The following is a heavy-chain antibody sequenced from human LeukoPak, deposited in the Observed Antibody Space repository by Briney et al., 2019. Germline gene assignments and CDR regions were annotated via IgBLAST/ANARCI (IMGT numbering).Heavy chain of an antibody. CDR2: INPYNGNT. J-gene: IGHJ4*02. V-gene: IGHV1-18*01. D-gene: IGHD4-17*01. Sequence: GASVKVSCKASGYTFTTYGISWVRQAPGQGLEWMGWINPYNGNTNYAQKPQGRVTLTTDTSTSTGYMELRSLRSDDTAVYYCAREIYGRFDFWGQGTLVTVSS. CDR3: AREIYGRFDF. CDR1: GYTFTTYG.